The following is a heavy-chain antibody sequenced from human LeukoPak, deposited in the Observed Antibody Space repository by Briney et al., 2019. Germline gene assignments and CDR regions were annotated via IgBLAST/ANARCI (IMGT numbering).Heavy chain of an antibody. CDR3: ARVPFYDSSGVF. CDR2: IYYTGST. D-gene: IGHD3-22*01. J-gene: IGHJ4*02. Sequence: PSETLSLTCTVSGGSISSYYWSWIRQPPGKGLEWIGYIYYTGSTYYNPSLKSRVTISPDTSKNQFSLQLTSVTAADTAVYYCARVPFYDSSGVFWGQGTLVTVSS. V-gene: IGHV4-59*08. CDR1: GGSISSYY.